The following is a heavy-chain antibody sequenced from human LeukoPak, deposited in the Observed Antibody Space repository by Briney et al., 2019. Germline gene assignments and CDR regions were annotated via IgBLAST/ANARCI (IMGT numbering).Heavy chain of an antibody. J-gene: IGHJ4*02. Sequence: GGSLRLSCAASGFTFDDYGMSWVRQAPGKGLEWVSGINWNGGSTGYADSVKGRFTISRDNAKNTLYLQMSSLRAEDTAVYYCARVESGSCSNTRCRNIDYWGQGTLVTVSS. CDR2: INWNGGST. D-gene: IGHD2-2*01. V-gene: IGHV3-20*04. CDR1: GFTFDDYG. CDR3: ARVESGSCSNTRCRNIDY.